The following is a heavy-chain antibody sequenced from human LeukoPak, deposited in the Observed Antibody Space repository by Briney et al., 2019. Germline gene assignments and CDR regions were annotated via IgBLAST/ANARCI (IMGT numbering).Heavy chain of an antibody. CDR1: GFTFSSTT. Sequence: GGSLRLPCVASGFTFSSTTMGWVRQAPGKGLEWVSAISGSGGSTYYADSVKGRFTISRDNSKNTLYLQMNSLRAEDTAVYYCAKVLLWFGESGYYFDYWGQGTLVTVSS. CDR3: AKVLLWFGESGYYFDY. D-gene: IGHD3-10*01. V-gene: IGHV3-23*01. J-gene: IGHJ4*02. CDR2: ISGSGGST.